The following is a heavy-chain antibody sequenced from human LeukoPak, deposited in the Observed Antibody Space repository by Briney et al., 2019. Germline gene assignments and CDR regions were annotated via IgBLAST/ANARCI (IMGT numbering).Heavy chain of an antibody. V-gene: IGHV4-39*01. CDR2: IYYSGST. CDR3: ARHYTVTTHFDY. CDR1: GGSISSSSYY. Sequence: SETLSLTCTVSGGSISSSSYYWGWIRQPPGKGLEWIGSIYYSGSTYYNPSLKSRVTISVDTSKNQFSLKLSSVTAADTAVYYCARHYTVTTHFDYWGQGTLVTVSS. D-gene: IGHD4-17*01. J-gene: IGHJ4*02.